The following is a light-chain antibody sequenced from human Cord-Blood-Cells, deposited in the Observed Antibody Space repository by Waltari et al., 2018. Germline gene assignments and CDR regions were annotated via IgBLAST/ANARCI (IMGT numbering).Light chain of an antibody. CDR3: CSYAGSYTYV. V-gene: IGLV2-11*01. CDR2: DVS. J-gene: IGLJ1*01. CDR1: RPDHDGNNY. Sequence: QYALTHPRQVSGFPVQAVTISSPGTRPDHDGNNYVPWYQQHPGKAPKPMIYDVSKRPSGVPDRFSGSKSGNTASLTISGLQAEDEADYYCCSYAGSYTYVFGTGTKVTVL.